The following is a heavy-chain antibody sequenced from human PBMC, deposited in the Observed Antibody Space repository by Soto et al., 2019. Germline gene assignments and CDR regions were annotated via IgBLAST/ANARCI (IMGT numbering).Heavy chain of an antibody. CDR1: GFTFTNFA. CDR3: TSLYGSNPVRFDY. J-gene: IGHJ4*02. D-gene: IGHD3-10*01. CDR2: IGGSGGST. V-gene: IGHV3-23*01. Sequence: EEQLLESGGGLVQPGGSVRLSCAASGFTFTNFAMAWVREAPGKGLEWVSVIGGSGGSTHYRDSVKGRFTISRDNSKNTLNLQMNSLRAEDTAVYYCTSLYGSNPVRFDYWGRGTLVTVSS.